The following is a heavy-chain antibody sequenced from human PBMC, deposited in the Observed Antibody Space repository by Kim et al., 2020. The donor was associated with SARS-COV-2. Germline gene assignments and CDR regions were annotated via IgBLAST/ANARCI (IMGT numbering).Heavy chain of an antibody. CDR1: GLTVSTNY. J-gene: IGHJ4*02. CDR3: GRGHQFPDY. V-gene: IGHV3-53*01. CDR2: FYDGGNT. Sequence: GGSLRLSCAASGLTVSTNYMTWVRQAPGKGLEWVSLFYDGGNTYYSDSVKGRFSFSRDNSKNTLYLQMNSLRVEDTAVYYCGRGHQFPDYWGQGTLVTVSS.